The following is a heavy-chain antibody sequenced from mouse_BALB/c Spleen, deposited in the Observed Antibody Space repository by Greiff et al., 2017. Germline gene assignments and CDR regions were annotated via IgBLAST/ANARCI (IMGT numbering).Heavy chain of an antibody. CDR2: IWAGGST. Sequence: VKLVESGPGLVAPSQSLSITCTVSGFSLTSYGVHWVRQPPGKGLEWLGVIWAGGSTNYNSALMSRLSISKDNSKSQVFLKMNSLQTDDTAMYYCARERGWLLRAMDYWGQGTSVTVSS. J-gene: IGHJ4*01. D-gene: IGHD2-3*01. CDR3: ARERGWLLRAMDY. CDR1: GFSLTSYG. V-gene: IGHV2-9*02.